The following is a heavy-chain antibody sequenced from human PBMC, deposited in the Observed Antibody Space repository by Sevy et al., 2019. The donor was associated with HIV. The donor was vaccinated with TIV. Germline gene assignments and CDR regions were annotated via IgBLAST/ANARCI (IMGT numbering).Heavy chain of an antibody. D-gene: IGHD3-22*01. CDR1: GYTFTSYD. CDR2: MNPNSGNT. V-gene: IGHV1-8*01. CDR3: ARYYYDSSGYYDYSGMDV. J-gene: IGHJ6*02. Sequence: ASVKVSCKASGYTFTSYDINWVRQATGQGLEWMGWMNPNSGNTGYAQKFQGRVTMTRNTSISTAYMELSSLRSEDTAIYYRARYYYDSSGYYDYSGMDVWGQGTTVTVSS.